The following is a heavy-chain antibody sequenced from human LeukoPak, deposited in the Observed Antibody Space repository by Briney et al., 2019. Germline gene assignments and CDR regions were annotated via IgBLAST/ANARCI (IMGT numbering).Heavy chain of an antibody. CDR3: GIFYDGSMD. D-gene: IGHD3-10*01. J-gene: IGHJ4*02. CDR1: GGSIGFSS. CDR2: IDERAGA. Sequence: PSETLSLTCAVYGGSIGFSSWKWFRQSPGKGLQWIGEIDERAGAKYNPSLKTQITLSMDTSKGQVSLKLGSVTAADRAVYYCGIFYDGSMDWGRGTLVTVSS. V-gene: IGHV4-34*06.